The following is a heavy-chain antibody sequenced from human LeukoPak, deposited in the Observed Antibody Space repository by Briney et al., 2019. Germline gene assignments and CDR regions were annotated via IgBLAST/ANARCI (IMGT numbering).Heavy chain of an antibody. CDR2: IKRKPDGGTT. Sequence: GGSLRLSCAASTLTFSNTWMRWIRQAPGKGLECVGRIKRKPDGGTTDYAAFVKGRFTISRDDSRNTLYLQMNSLKTEDTAVYYCTTDQGDSRDFYSFDYWGQGTLVTVSS. CDR3: TTDQGDSRDFYSFDY. CDR1: TLTFSNTW. J-gene: IGHJ4*02. V-gene: IGHV3-15*01. D-gene: IGHD3/OR15-3a*01.